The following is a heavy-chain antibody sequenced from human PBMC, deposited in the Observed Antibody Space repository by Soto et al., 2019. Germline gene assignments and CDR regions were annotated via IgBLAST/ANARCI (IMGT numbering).Heavy chain of an antibody. V-gene: IGHV1-18*01. D-gene: IGHD2-8*01. CDR3: ARDLIVDCTNGVCYSRTSRPFGY. Sequence: QVQLVQSGAEVKKPGASVKVSCKASGYTFTSYGISWVRQAPGQGLEWMGWISAYNGNTNYAQKLQGRVTMTTDTPTSSDYKERRSLRSDDTAVYYCARDLIVDCTNGVCYSRTSRPFGYWGQGTLGTVSA. CDR1: GYTFTSYG. J-gene: IGHJ4*02. CDR2: ISAYNGNT.